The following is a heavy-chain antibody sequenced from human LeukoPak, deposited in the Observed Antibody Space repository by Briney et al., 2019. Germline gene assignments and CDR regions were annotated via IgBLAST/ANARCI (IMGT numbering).Heavy chain of an antibody. V-gene: IGHV3-30*02. J-gene: IGHJ4*02. D-gene: IGHD3-10*01. CDR1: AFTFSNYG. CDR2: IRYDGSNK. CDR3: ATDVHYGSGSYFGY. Sequence: PGGSLRLSCAASAFTFSNYGMHWVRQAPGKGLEWVAFIRYDGSNKFYADSVKGRFTISRDNSKNTLYLQMNSLRAEDTAVYYCATDVHYGSGSYFGYWGQGTLVTVSS.